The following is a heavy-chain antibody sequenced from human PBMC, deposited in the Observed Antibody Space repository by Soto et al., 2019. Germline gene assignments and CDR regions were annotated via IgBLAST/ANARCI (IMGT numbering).Heavy chain of an antibody. D-gene: IGHD3-10*01. J-gene: IGHJ6*04. CDR2: IIPIFDIT. V-gene: IGHV1-69*01. CDR1: GGTFRSYS. CDR3: AGPEEGGYSSTHHSDYALDV. Sequence: QVQLVQSGAEVKKPGSSVKVSCKASGGTFRSYSISWVRQAPGQGLEWMGGIIPIFDITNYAQKFQGRVTIAADESTSTANMKLSSIWSDTPAVYYGAGPEEGGYSSTHHSDYALDVGGKGTTATVTS.